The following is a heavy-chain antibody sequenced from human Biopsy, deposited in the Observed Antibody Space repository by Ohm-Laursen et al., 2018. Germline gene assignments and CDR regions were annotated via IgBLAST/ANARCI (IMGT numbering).Heavy chain of an antibody. CDR2: IYTSGSP. V-gene: IGHV4-4*07. Sequence: SETLSLTCTVSGDSINNYYWSWIRQPAGKGLEWIGRIYTSGSPNYNLSLESRVTMSVDTSKNHFSLSLRSVTAADTAVYYCARGTGRYYVYGAFDIWGQGTVVTVSS. D-gene: IGHD1-26*01. CDR3: ARGTGRYYVYGAFDI. CDR1: GDSINNYY. J-gene: IGHJ3*02.